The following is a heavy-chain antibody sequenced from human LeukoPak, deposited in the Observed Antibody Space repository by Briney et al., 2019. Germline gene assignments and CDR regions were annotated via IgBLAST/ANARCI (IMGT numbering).Heavy chain of an antibody. CDR1: GFTFSSYA. Sequence: GGSLRLSCAASGFTFSSYAMHWVRQAPGKGLEWVAVISYDGSNKYYADSVKGRFTISRDNSKNTLYLQMSSLRAEDTAVYYCARDGLGVVAAMDYWGQGTLVTVSS. J-gene: IGHJ4*02. D-gene: IGHD2-15*01. V-gene: IGHV3-30-3*01. CDR3: ARDGLGVVAAMDY. CDR2: ISYDGSNK.